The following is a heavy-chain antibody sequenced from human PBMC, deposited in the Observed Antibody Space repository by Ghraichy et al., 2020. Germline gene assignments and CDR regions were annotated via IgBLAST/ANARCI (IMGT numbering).Heavy chain of an antibody. CDR1: GFTFSNFA. CDR2: ISATGAGT. Sequence: GGSLRLSCAASGFTFSNFALAWVRQTPGKGLEWVSGISATGAGTYYADSVKGRFSISRDNSSNTLYLQMNSLRVEDTALYFCAKNPTPISMITVMTRTGPGYFDNWGQGTLVAVSS. J-gene: IGHJ4*02. CDR3: AKNPTPISMITVMTRTGPGYFDN. D-gene: IGHD3-22*01. V-gene: IGHV3-23*01.